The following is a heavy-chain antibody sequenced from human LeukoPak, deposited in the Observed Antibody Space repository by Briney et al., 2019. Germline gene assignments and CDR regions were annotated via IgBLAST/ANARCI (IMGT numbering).Heavy chain of an antibody. V-gene: IGHV3-30*03. CDR3: VVEMATTFDY. D-gene: IGHD5-24*01. Sequence: GGSLRLSCAASGFTFSSYGMHWVRQAPGKGLEWVAVISYDGSNKYYADSVKGRFTISRDNSKNTLYLQMNSLRAEDTAVYYCVVEMATTFDYWGQGTLVTVSS. J-gene: IGHJ4*02. CDR2: ISYDGSNK. CDR1: GFTFSSYG.